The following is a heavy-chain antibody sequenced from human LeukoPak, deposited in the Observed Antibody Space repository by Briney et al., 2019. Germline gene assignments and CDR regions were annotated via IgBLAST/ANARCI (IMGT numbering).Heavy chain of an antibody. Sequence: SQTLSLTCGISRDSVSSNSAAWNWIRQSPSRGLEWLGRIFFRSKWYNDYAVSVQGRISINPDTSKNQFSLQLNSVTPEDTAIYYCARGNYNALDYWGQGTLVTVSS. CDR2: IFFRSKWYN. J-gene: IGHJ4*02. V-gene: IGHV6-1*01. CDR3: ARGNYNALDY. D-gene: IGHD1-1*01. CDR1: RDSVSSNSAA.